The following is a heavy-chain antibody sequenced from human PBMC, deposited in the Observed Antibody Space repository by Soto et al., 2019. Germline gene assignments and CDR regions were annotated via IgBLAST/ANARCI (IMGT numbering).Heavy chain of an antibody. J-gene: IGHJ5*02. CDR3: ARDGRGYCSGGSCYARWFDP. V-gene: IGHV1-18*01. Sequence: ASVKVSCKGSGYAFTTYGITWVRQAPGQGLEWMGWISAHNGNTNYAQKLQGRVTVTRDTSTSTAYMELRSLRYDDTAVYYCARDGRGYCSGGSCYARWFDPWGQGTLVTVSS. CDR1: GYAFTTYG. D-gene: IGHD2-15*01. CDR2: ISAHNGNT.